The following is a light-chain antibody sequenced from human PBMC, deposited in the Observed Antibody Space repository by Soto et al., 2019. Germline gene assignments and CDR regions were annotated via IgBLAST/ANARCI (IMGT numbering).Light chain of an antibody. CDR3: CSYAGTVAYV. V-gene: IGLV2-23*02. Sequence: SVLTQPASVSGSPGQSITISCAGTGSDVGAYNLVSWYQQHPCKATKLIICEVNTRPSGISNRFSGSKSGDTASLTISWLQAEDEADYFCCSYAGTVAYVFGTGTKVTVL. J-gene: IGLJ1*01. CDR1: GSDVGAYNL. CDR2: EVN.